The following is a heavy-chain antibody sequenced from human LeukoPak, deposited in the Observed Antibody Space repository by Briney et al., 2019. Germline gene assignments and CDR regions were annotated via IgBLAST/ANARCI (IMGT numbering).Heavy chain of an antibody. CDR1: GFTFSNYW. V-gene: IGHV3-74*01. Sequence: GGSLRLSCAASGFTFSNYWMSWVRQAPGKGLVWVSRINSDGSSRHYADSVKGRFTISRDNAKNSLYLQMNSLRAEDTAVYYCARFFVSWGQGTLVTVSS. CDR3: ARFFVS. D-gene: IGHD2-15*01. CDR2: INSDGSSR. J-gene: IGHJ5*02.